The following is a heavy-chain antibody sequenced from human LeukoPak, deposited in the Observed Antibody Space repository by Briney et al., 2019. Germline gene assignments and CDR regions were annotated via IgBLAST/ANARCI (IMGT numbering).Heavy chain of an antibody. Sequence: KPSETLSLTCAVSAVSFSGYYWSWVRQPPGKGLEWIGEINHSGSTNYNPSLKSGVTISVDLSKNQFSLKLSSVTAADTAVYYCARGRGYYYDSSGYYTFDYWGQGTLVTVSS. D-gene: IGHD3-22*01. V-gene: IGHV4-34*01. CDR2: INHSGST. CDR3: ARGRGYYYDSSGYYTFDY. J-gene: IGHJ4*02. CDR1: AVSFSGYY.